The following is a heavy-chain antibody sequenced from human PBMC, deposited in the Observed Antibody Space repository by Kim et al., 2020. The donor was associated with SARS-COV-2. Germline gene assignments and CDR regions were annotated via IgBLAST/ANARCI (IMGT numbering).Heavy chain of an antibody. Sequence: YADSVKGRFTISRDNAKNTLYLQMNRLRAEDTAVYYCAKAQWIQLWLGFDYWGQGTLVTVSS. V-gene: IGHV3-30*02. J-gene: IGHJ4*02. CDR3: AKAQWIQLWLGFDY. D-gene: IGHD5-18*01.